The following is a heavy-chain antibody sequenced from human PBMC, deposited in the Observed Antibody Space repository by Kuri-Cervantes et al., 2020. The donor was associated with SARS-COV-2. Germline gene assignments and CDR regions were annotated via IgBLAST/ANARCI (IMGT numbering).Heavy chain of an antibody. CDR3: AKDLISASYFGSGSPDY. J-gene: IGHJ4*02. V-gene: IGHV3-23*01. CDR1: GFTFSSSA. D-gene: IGHD3-10*01. Sequence: GGALKTSCTASGFTFSSSAMSWVRPAPGKGLEWVSTVSGSGVSTYYADSVKGRFTISRDNSASTMFLQMNSLRAEDTALYFCAKDLISASYFGSGSPDYWGQGTLVTVSS. CDR2: VSGSGVST.